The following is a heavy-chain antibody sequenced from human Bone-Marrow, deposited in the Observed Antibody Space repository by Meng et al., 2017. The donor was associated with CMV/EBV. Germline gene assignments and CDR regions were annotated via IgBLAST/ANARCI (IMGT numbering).Heavy chain of an antibody. Sequence: ASVKVSCKASGYTFTSYGISWVRQAPGQGLEWMGWISAYNGNTNYAQKLQGRVTITTDESTSTAYMELSSLRSEDTAVYYCASPGGTWEPHPYYYYYGMDVWGQGTTVTVSS. CDR3: ASPGGTWEPHPYYYYYGMDV. D-gene: IGHD1-26*01. CDR2: ISAYNGNT. V-gene: IGHV1-18*01. CDR1: GYTFTSYG. J-gene: IGHJ6*02.